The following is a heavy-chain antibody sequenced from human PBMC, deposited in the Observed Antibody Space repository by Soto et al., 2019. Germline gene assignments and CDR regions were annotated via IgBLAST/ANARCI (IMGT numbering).Heavy chain of an antibody. CDR1: GGSINNYY. CDR2: IYYSGRT. Sequence: SETLSLTCSVSGGSINNYYWSWIRQPPGKGLEWIGYIYYSGRTNYSPSLKSRVTISVDTSKNHFSLNLNSVTAADTAVYYCVRQLPDRLLWDYWGQGTLVTVSS. J-gene: IGHJ4*02. D-gene: IGHD3-16*01. V-gene: IGHV4-59*01. CDR3: VRQLPDRLLWDY.